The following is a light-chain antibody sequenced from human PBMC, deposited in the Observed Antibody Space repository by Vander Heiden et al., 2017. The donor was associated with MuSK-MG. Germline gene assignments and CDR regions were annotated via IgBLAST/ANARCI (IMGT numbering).Light chain of an antibody. CDR1: QSIGKS. CDR3: QQAYSTPWT. CDR2: AAS. V-gene: IGKV1-39*01. Sequence: DIQMTQSPSSQSASIGGRVSITCRASQSIGKSLNWYQQRLGRAPKLLISAASTLQGGVPSRFSGAGSGTDFTLTISGLQPEDFATYYCQQAYSTPWTFGQGTSVXV. J-gene: IGKJ1*01.